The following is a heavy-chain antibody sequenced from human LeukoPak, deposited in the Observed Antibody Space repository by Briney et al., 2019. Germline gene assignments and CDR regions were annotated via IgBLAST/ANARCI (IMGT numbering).Heavy chain of an antibody. Sequence: ASVKVSCKASGYTFTGYYMHWVRQAPGQGLEWMGWINPNSGGTNYAQKFQGRVTMTRDTSISTAYMELRSLRTDDTAVYYCTRGPEWFGVNVDYWGQGTLVTVSS. D-gene: IGHD3-10*01. J-gene: IGHJ4*02. V-gene: IGHV1-2*02. CDR1: GYTFTGYY. CDR2: INPNSGGT. CDR3: TRGPEWFGVNVDY.